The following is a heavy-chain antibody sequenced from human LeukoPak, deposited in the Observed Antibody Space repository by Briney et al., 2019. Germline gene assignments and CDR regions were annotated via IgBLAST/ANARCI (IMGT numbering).Heavy chain of an antibody. CDR2: INPNSGGT. Sequence: ASVKVSCKASGYTFTGYYMHWVRQVPGQGLEWMGWINPNSGGTNYAQKFQGRVTMTRDTSISTAYMELSRLRSDDTAVYYCARVARVTMVRGVWFDPWGQGTLVTVSS. CDR3: ARVARVTMVRGVWFDP. V-gene: IGHV1-2*02. CDR1: GYTFTGYY. D-gene: IGHD3-10*01. J-gene: IGHJ5*02.